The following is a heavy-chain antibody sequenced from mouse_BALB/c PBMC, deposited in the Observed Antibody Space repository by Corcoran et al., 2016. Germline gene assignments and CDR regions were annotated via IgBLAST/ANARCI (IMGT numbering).Heavy chain of an antibody. D-gene: IGHD2-3*01. CDR3: ARVFDGYSWFAY. J-gene: IGHJ3*01. CDR2: IDPANGNT. Sequence: EVQLQQSGAELVKPGASVKLSCTASGFNIKDTYMHWVKQRPEQGLEWIGRIDPANGNTKYDPKFQGKATITAETSSNTAYLQLSSLTSEDTAVYYCARVFDGYSWFAYWGQGTLVTVSA. CDR1: GFNIKDTY. V-gene: IGHV14-3*02.